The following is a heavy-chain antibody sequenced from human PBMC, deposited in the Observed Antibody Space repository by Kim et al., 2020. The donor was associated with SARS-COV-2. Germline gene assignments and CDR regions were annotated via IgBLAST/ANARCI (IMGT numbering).Heavy chain of an antibody. V-gene: IGHV4-39*01. CDR3: AIQGSSWSLVFDY. Sequence: SDTLSLTCTVSGGSISSSSYYWGWIRQPPGKGLEWIGSIYYSGSTYYNPSLKSRVTISVDTSKNQFSLKLSSVTAADTAVYYCAIQGSSWSLVFDYWGQGTLVTVSS. CDR1: GGSISSSSYY. J-gene: IGHJ4*02. D-gene: IGHD6-13*01. CDR2: IYYSGST.